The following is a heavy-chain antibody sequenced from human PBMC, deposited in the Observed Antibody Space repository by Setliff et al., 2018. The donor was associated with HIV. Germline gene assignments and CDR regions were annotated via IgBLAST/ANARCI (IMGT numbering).Heavy chain of an antibody. J-gene: IGHJ5*02. CDR3: AKGGLRARFGP. CDR2: IKQDGSEE. D-gene: IGHD6-19*01. CDR1: GFTFSTYW. Sequence: GGSLRLSCAASGFTFSTYWMIWVRQAPGKGLEWVAKIKQDGSEEYYVDSVKGRFTISRDNAKNSVYLQMNSLRAEDTAIYYCAKGGLRARFGPWGQGTLVTVSS. V-gene: IGHV3-7*03.